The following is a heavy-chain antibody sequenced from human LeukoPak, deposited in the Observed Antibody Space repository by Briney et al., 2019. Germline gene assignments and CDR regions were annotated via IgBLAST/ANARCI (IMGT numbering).Heavy chain of an antibody. J-gene: IGHJ4*02. CDR3: TISPASYDSSGYSIDY. Sequence: GGSLRLSCTASGFTFGDYAMSWVRQAPGKGLEWVGFIRSKAYGGTTEYAASVKGRFTISRDDSKSIAYLQMNSLKTEDTAVYYCTISPASYDSSGYSIDYWGQGTLATVSS. V-gene: IGHV3-49*04. D-gene: IGHD3-22*01. CDR1: GFTFGDYA. CDR2: IRSKAYGGTT.